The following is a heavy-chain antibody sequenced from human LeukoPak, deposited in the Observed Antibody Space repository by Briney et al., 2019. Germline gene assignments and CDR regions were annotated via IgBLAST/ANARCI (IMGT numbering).Heavy chain of an antibody. CDR3: AGCPIYSSSAPDY. Sequence: SETLSLTCTVSGGSISSGGYYWNWIRQHPGKGLEWIGHIFYSGTTYYNPSLKSRVMISMDTSKNQFSLKLSSVTAADTAVYYCAGCPIYSSSAPDYWGQGTLVTVSS. J-gene: IGHJ4*02. CDR2: IFYSGTT. D-gene: IGHD6-13*01. V-gene: IGHV4-31*03. CDR1: GGSISSGGYY.